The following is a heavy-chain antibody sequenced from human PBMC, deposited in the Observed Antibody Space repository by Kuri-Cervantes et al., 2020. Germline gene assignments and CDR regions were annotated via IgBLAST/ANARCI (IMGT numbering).Heavy chain of an antibody. CDR3: ARVRIVVVVAAYFDY. Sequence: ESLKISCAVSGYSISSGYYWGWIRQPPGKGLEWIGSIYHSGSTYYNPSLKSRVTISVDTSKDQFSLKLSSVTAAGTAVYYCARVRIVVVVAAYFDYWGQGTLVTVSS. D-gene: IGHD2-15*01. CDR1: GYSISSGYY. V-gene: IGHV4-38-2*01. CDR2: IYHSGST. J-gene: IGHJ4*02.